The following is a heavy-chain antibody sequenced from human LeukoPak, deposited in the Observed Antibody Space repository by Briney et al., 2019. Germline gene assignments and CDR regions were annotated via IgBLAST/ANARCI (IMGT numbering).Heavy chain of an antibody. CDR3: ARGVGSPFGY. J-gene: IGHJ4*02. CDR1: GFTVSSSY. V-gene: IGHV3-53*01. Sequence: GGCLRLSCVASGFTVSSSYMSWVRQVPGKGLEWVSVIYSGGATHYADSVKGRFAISRDDSKNMVYLQMNSLKVEDTAVYYCARGVGSPFGYWGQGTLVTVSS. D-gene: IGHD1-26*01. CDR2: IYSGGAT.